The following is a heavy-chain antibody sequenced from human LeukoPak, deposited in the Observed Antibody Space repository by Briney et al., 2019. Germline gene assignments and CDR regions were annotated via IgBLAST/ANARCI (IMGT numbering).Heavy chain of an antibody. Sequence: SETLSLTCAVYGGSFSGYYWSWIRQPPGKGLEWIGEINHSGSTNYNPSLKSRVTISVDTSKNQFPLKLSSVTAADTAVYYCARGLRYCSSTSCYNRNFDYWGQGTLVTVSS. V-gene: IGHV4-34*01. CDR3: ARGLRYCSSTSCYNRNFDY. D-gene: IGHD2-2*01. CDR2: INHSGST. CDR1: GGSFSGYY. J-gene: IGHJ4*02.